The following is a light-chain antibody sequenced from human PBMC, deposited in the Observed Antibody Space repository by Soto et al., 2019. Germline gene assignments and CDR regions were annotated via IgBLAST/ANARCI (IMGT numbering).Light chain of an antibody. J-gene: IGKJ1*01. V-gene: IGKV3-20*01. CDR2: GAS. CDR1: QSVSSSY. Sequence: EIVLTQSPGTLSLSPGGRATLSCSASQSVSSSYLAWYQQKPGQAPRLLIYGASSRATGIPDRFSGSGSGTDFTLTISRLEPEDFAVYYCQQHGSSPWTFGQGTKVDIK. CDR3: QQHGSSPWT.